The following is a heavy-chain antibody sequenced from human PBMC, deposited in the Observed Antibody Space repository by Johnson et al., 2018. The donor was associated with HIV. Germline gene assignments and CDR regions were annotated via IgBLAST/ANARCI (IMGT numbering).Heavy chain of an antibody. CDR2: ISNDGSST. J-gene: IGHJ3*02. V-gene: IGHV3-74*02. D-gene: IGHD1-1*01. CDR3: ARAVRTGPSPGFVFDI. CDR1: GFTFSSHW. Sequence: VQLVESGGGVVQPGRSLRLSCEASGFTFSSHWMHWVRQAPGKGLVWVSRISNDGSSTNYADSVKGRFTISRDNAENTLYLQMNTLRAEDTALYYCARAVRTGPSPGFVFDIWGQGTMVTVSS.